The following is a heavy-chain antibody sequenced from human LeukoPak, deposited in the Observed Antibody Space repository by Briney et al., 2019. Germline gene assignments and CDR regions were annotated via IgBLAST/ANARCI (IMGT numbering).Heavy chain of an antibody. CDR2: ISTYNGYA. Sequence: ASVKVSCKASGYTFTSYGISWVRQAPGQGLEWMGWISTYNGYANYVQKFQGRVIMTTETSTNTAYMELRSLRSDDTAVHYCARNSSDWYDYMDVWGKGTTVTVSS. CDR1: GYTFTSYG. D-gene: IGHD6-19*01. CDR3: ARNSSDWYDYMDV. V-gene: IGHV1-18*01. J-gene: IGHJ6*03.